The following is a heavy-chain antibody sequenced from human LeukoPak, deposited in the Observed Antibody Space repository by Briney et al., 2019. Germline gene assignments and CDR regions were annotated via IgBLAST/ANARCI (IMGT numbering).Heavy chain of an antibody. CDR2: VDPNTGKT. CDR1: GYIFTNYD. CDR3: VRESTIEVAGSDAFDI. Sequence: GASVNVSCKASGYIFTNYDINWVRQATGQGLEWMGWVDPNTGKTGFAQKFQGRVTMSRHTSISTAYMELRSLRSEDTAVYYCVRESTIEVAGSDAFDIWGQGTKVVVSS. J-gene: IGHJ3*02. V-gene: IGHV1-8*02. D-gene: IGHD6-19*01.